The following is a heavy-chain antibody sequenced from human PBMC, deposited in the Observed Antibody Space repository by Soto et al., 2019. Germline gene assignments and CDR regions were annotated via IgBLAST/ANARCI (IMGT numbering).Heavy chain of an antibody. Sequence: EVQLVESGGGLVQPGGSLRLSCAASGFTFSSYSMNWVRQAPGKGLEWVSYISSSSSTIYYADSVKGRFTISRDNAKNSLYLLMNSLRDEDTAVYYCARDGSSGWRTPSDYWGQGTLVTVSS. J-gene: IGHJ4*02. CDR1: GFTFSSYS. CDR2: ISSSSSTI. CDR3: ARDGSSGWRTPSDY. V-gene: IGHV3-48*02. D-gene: IGHD6-19*01.